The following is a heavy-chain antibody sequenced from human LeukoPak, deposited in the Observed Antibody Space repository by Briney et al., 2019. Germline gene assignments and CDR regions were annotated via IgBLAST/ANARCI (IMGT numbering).Heavy chain of an antibody. V-gene: IGHV1-46*01. Sequence: ASVKVSCKASGYTFTSYYMHWVRQAPGQGLEWMGIINPSGGSTSYAQKFQGRVTMTRDTSTSTVYMELSSLRSEDTAVYYCARELLWFGVPHYYMDVWGKGTTVTISS. D-gene: IGHD3-10*01. CDR3: ARELLWFGVPHYYMDV. J-gene: IGHJ6*03. CDR1: GYTFTSYY. CDR2: INPSGGST.